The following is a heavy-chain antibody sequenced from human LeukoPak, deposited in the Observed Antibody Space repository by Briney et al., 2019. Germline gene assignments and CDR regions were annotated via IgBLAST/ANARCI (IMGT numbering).Heavy chain of an antibody. CDR1: GFTFSSYA. CDR3: ARDPDCSSTSCYASLRGGTDY. J-gene: IGHJ4*02. V-gene: IGHV3-30*04. D-gene: IGHD2-2*01. Sequence: GGSRRLSCAASGFTFSSYAMHWVRQAPGKGLEWVAVISYDGSNKYYADSVKGRFTISRDNSKNTLYLQMNSLRAEDTAVYYCARDPDCSSTSCYASLRGGTDYWGQGTLVTVSS. CDR2: ISYDGSNK.